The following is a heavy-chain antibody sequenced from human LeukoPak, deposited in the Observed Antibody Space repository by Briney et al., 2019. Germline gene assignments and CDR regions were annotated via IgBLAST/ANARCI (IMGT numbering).Heavy chain of an antibody. V-gene: IGHV3-7*05. CDR3: ARDVGYDSSGSYPYYFDS. Sequence: GGSLRLSCAASRFTFSSYWMTWVRQAPGKGLEWVANIKQDGGEKHYVDSVQGRFTISRDNAKNSLYLQMNSLRAEDTAVYYCARDVGYDSSGSYPYYFDSWGQGTLVTVSS. J-gene: IGHJ4*02. CDR1: RFTFSSYW. CDR2: IKQDGGEK. D-gene: IGHD3-22*01.